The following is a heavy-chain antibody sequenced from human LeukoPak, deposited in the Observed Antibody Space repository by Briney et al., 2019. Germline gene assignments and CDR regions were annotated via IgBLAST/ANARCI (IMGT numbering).Heavy chain of an antibody. Sequence: SETLSLTCAVYGGSFSGYYWSWIRQPPGKGLEWIGEINHSGSTNYNPSLKSRVTISVDTSKNQFSLKLSSVAAADTAVYYCARLANDILTGYYKFDYWGQGTLVTVSS. D-gene: IGHD3-9*01. CDR2: INHSGST. CDR1: GGSFSGYY. J-gene: IGHJ4*02. CDR3: ARLANDILTGYYKFDY. V-gene: IGHV4-34*01.